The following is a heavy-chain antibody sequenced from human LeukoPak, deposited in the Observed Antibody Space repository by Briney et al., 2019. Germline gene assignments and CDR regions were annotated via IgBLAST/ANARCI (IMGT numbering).Heavy chain of an antibody. J-gene: IGHJ4*02. CDR2: IKSYT. V-gene: IGHV1-18*01. CDR1: GYTFTTYG. Sequence: ASVKVSCKASGYTFTTYGFSWVRQAPGQGLEWMGYIKSYTKYADNFQDRFTMTTDTSTNTAYMELRSLTSDDTAVYYCARDRGDSSGAYWGQGTLVTVSS. CDR3: ARDRGDSSGAY. D-gene: IGHD6-19*01.